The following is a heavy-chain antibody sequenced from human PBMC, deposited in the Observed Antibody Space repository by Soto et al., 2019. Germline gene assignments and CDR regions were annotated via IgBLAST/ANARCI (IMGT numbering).Heavy chain of an antibody. D-gene: IGHD2-8*01. J-gene: IGHJ4*02. CDR2: IRSKANSYAT. V-gene: IGHV3-73*01. CDR1: GFTFSGSA. CDR3: TVMVYAIGQQPGPYKTPPLVY. Sequence: EVQLVESGGGLVQPGGSLKLSCAASGFTFSGSAMHWVRQASGKGLEWVGRIRSKANSYATAYAASVKGRFTISRDDSKNTAYLQMNSLKTEDTAVYYCTVMVYAIGQQPGPYKTPPLVYWGQGTLVTVSS.